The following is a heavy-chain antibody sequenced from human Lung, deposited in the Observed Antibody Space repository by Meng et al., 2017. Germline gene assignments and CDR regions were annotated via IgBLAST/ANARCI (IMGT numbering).Heavy chain of an antibody. CDR3: SGHIDY. V-gene: IGHV3-15*01. J-gene: IGHJ4*02. D-gene: IGHD5-12*01. CDR2: IKSKPDGETI. CDR1: GFNFSNGY. Sequence: EVQLGDSVGGLVKPGGSLSLSCEGSGFNFSNGYMAWVRQVPGKRLEWVGRIKSKPDGETIDYAAPVKGRFTISRDDSKNTVYLQMNSLKTEDTAVYYCSGHIDYWGQGTLVTVSS.